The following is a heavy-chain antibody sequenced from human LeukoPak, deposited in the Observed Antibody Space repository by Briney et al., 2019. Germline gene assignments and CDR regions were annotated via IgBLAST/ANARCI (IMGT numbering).Heavy chain of an antibody. CDR3: ARDWGDHNWFDP. J-gene: IGHJ5*02. D-gene: IGHD3-16*01. CDR2: ISSSSSYI. CDR1: GFTFSSYS. Sequence: GGSLRLSCAASGFTFSSYSMNWVRQAPGKGLEWVSSISSSSSYIYYADSVKGRFTISRDNAKSSLYLQMNSLRAEDTAVYYCARDWGDHNWFDPWGQGTLVTVSS. V-gene: IGHV3-21*01.